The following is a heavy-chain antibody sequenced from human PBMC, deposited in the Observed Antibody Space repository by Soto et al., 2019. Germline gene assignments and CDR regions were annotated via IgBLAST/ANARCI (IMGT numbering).Heavy chain of an antibody. CDR2: IDPSDSYT. Sequence: PGESLKISCKASGYSFTTYWITWVRQMPGKGLEWMGRIDPSDSYTNYSPSFQGHVTISADKSISTAYLQWSSLQASDTAIYYCARHPENNEYRPQNWFDPWGQGTLVTVSS. J-gene: IGHJ5*02. CDR3: ARHPENNEYRPQNWFDP. CDR1: GYSFTTYW. V-gene: IGHV5-10-1*01. D-gene: IGHD4-4*01.